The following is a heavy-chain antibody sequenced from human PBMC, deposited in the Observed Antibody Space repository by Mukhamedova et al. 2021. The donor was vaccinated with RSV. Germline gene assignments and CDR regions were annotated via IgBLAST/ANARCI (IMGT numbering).Heavy chain of an antibody. CDR2: FDPEDGET. V-gene: IGHV1-24*01. CDR3: ATVYLGALGAFDI. Sequence: GGFDPEDGETIYAQTFQGRVTMTEDTSTDTAYMGLSSLTSEDTAVYYCATVYLGALGAFDIWGQGTMVTVSS. J-gene: IGHJ3*02. D-gene: IGHD1-26*01.